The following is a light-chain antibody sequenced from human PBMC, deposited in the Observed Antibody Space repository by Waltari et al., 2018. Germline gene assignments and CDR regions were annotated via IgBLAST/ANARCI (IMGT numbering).Light chain of an antibody. V-gene: IGLV2-14*03. CDR2: DVN. Sequence: ALTQPASVSGSPGQSTTISATGTTRDIGPYNFFSWYQKHPGKATKVMIYDVNNRPSGVSSRFSGSKSGNTASLTISGLQAEDEADYYCSSYTTGSTRYVFGSGTKVTVL. CDR3: SSYTTGSTRYV. CDR1: TRDIGPYNF. J-gene: IGLJ1*01.